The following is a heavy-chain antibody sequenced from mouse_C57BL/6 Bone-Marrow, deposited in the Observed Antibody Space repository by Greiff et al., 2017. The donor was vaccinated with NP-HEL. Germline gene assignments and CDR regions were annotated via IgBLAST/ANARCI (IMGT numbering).Heavy chain of an antibody. V-gene: IGHV1-82*01. CDR3: ARSRSTMVTTGYYFDY. CDR2: IYPGDRDT. Sequence: QVQLQQSGPELVKPGASVKLSCKASGYAFSSSWMNWVKQRPGKGLEWIGRIYPGDRDTNYNGKFKGKATLTADKSSSTAYMQLSSLTSEDSAVYFCARSRSTMVTTGYYFDYWGQGTTLTVSS. J-gene: IGHJ2*01. CDR1: GYAFSSSW. D-gene: IGHD2-2*01.